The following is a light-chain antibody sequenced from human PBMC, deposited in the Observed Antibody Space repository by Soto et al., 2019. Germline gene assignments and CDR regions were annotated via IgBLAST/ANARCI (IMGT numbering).Light chain of an antibody. CDR3: QHYNNWPIT. V-gene: IGKV3-11*01. CDR2: ESS. CDR1: QNVANY. J-gene: IGKJ5*01. Sequence: EFVVTQSPSTLSLSHGERATLSCRASQNVANYLDWYQQKPGQAPRLLIYESSNRATGIAARFSGSGSGTDFTLTISSLQAADFAVYHCQHYNNWPITFGQGTRPEIK.